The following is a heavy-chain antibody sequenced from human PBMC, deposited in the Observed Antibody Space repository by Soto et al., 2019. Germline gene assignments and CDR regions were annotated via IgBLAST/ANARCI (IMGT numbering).Heavy chain of an antibody. J-gene: IGHJ3*02. CDR2: ISSNGGST. Sequence: GGSLRLSCAASGFTFSSYAMHWVRQAPGKGLEYVSAISSNGGSTYYANSVKGRFTISRDNSKNTLYLQMGSLRAEDMAVYYCASGGLADDAFDIWGQGTMVTVSS. D-gene: IGHD6-19*01. CDR3: ASGGLADDAFDI. V-gene: IGHV3-64*01. CDR1: GFTFSSYA.